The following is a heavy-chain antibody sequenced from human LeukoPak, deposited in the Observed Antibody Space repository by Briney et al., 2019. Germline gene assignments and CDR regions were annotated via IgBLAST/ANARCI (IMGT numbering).Heavy chain of an antibody. D-gene: IGHD3-10*01. J-gene: IGHJ4*02. V-gene: IGHV3-23*01. CDR1: EFSFGNYA. CDR2: ITGSGSGT. CDR3: AKKMGTGNFYFDY. Sequence: PGGSLRLSCAASEFSFGNYAMSWVRQAPGKGLQWVSAITGSGSGTYYADSVKGRFTISRDNSKNTLYLQMNSLRAEDTAVYYCAKKMGTGNFYFDYWGQGTLVTVSS.